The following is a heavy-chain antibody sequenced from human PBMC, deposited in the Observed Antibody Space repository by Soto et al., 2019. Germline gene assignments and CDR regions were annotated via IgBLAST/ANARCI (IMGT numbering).Heavy chain of an antibody. D-gene: IGHD6-13*01. CDR1: GYSFTSYW. Sequence: GESLKISCKGSGYSFTSYWISWVRQMPGKGLEWMGRIDPSDSYTNYSPSFQGHVTISADKSISTAYLQWSSLKASDTAMYYCARRLVAAAGKVNYYYYGMDVWGQGTTVTV. J-gene: IGHJ6*02. V-gene: IGHV5-10-1*01. CDR3: ARRLVAAAGKVNYYYYGMDV. CDR2: IDPSDSYT.